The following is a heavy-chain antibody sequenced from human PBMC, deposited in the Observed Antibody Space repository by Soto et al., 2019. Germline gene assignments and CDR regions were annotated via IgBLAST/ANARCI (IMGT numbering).Heavy chain of an antibody. CDR3: ARDVLWSAQKPIDF. CDR1: GYTFSGYN. V-gene: IGHV1-2*02. Sequence: GASVKVSCKASGYTFSGYNMHWVRQAPGQGLERMGSINPNSGGTNFARKFQGRVTMTRDTSIGTAYMELTNLTSDDTALYYCARDVLWSAQKPIDFWGQGTLVTVSS. J-gene: IGHJ4*02. D-gene: IGHD2-21*01. CDR2: INPNSGGT.